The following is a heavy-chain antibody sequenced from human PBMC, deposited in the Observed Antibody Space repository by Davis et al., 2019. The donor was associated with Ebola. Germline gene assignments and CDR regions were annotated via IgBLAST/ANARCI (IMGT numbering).Heavy chain of an antibody. CDR1: GFTFSSYE. V-gene: IGHV3-48*03. CDR3: VKRTSGSSGWDY. J-gene: IGHJ4*02. D-gene: IGHD6-6*01. Sequence: GESLKISCAASGFTFSSYEMNWVRQAPGKGLEWVSYISSSGSTTYYADSVKGRFTISRDNSKNTLYLQMNSLRVEDTATYYCVKRTSGSSGWDYWGQGTLVTVSS. CDR2: ISSSGSTT.